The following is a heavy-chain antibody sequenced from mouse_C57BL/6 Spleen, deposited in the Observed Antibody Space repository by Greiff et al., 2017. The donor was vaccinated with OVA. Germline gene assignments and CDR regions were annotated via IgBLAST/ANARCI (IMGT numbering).Heavy chain of an antibody. Sequence: VQVVESGPELVKPGASVKISCKASGYAFSSSWMNWVKQRPGKGLEWIGRIYPGDGDTNYNGKFKGKATLTADKSSSTAYMQLSSLTSEDSAVYFCARSRYSNYEDYAMDYWGQGTSVTVSS. CDR3: ARSRYSNYEDYAMDY. V-gene: IGHV1-82*01. CDR2: IYPGDGDT. CDR1: GYAFSSSW. J-gene: IGHJ4*01. D-gene: IGHD2-5*01.